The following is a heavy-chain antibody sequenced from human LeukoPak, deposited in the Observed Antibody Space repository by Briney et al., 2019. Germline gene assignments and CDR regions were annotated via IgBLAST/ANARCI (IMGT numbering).Heavy chain of an antibody. CDR3: ARMISVGNWNFDY. D-gene: IGHD1-1*01. CDR1: GFSLSTSGMC. J-gene: IGHJ4*02. Sequence: SGPTLVNPTQTLTLTCTFSGFSLSTSGMCVTWILHPPGKALEWLARIDWDDAKHYSTSLKTRLTISKDTSINQVVLTMTSMDPVDTATYYCARMISVGNWNFDYWGQGTLVTVSS. CDR2: IDWDDAK. V-gene: IGHV2-70*11.